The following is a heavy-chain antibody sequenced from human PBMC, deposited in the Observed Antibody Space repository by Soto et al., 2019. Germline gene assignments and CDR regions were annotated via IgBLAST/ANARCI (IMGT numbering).Heavy chain of an antibody. CDR3: ATSSEDDYDFWSGYLY. Sequence: SETLSLTCAVYGGSFSGYYWSWIRQPPGKGLEWIGEINHSGSTNYNPSRKSRVTISVDTSKNQFSLKLSSVTAADTAVYYCATSSEDDYDFWSGYLYWGQGTLVTVSS. J-gene: IGHJ4*02. D-gene: IGHD3-3*01. CDR1: GGSFSGYY. V-gene: IGHV4-34*01. CDR2: INHSGST.